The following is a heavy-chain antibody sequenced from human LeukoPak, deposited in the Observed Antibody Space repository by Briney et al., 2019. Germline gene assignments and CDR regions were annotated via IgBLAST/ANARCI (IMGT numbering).Heavy chain of an antibody. J-gene: IGHJ4*02. CDR3: ARHRGYRNPADS. CDR2: IYYTGIT. Sequence: PSETLSLTCTVSGGSISSSSFYWGWIRQSPGKGLECLGSIYYTGITYYNPSLKSRPTISVDTSKRQFSLKLSSVTAAGTAVYYCARHRGYRNPADSWGQGTLVTVSS. D-gene: IGHD5-18*01. V-gene: IGHV4-39*01. CDR1: GGSISSSSFY.